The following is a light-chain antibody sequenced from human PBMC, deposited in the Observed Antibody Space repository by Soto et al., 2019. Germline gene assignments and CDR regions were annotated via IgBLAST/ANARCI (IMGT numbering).Light chain of an antibody. J-gene: IGKJ1*01. CDR3: HQRQSWPRT. Sequence: EIVLTQSPATLSSFPGYRVTLSCRASQYINTRLAWYQHRPGQAPRLLIYQTSLRAAGIPARFSASGSGTDFTLTISDVQPEDFALYYCHQRQSWPRTFDQGTKVHIK. CDR2: QTS. V-gene: IGKV3-11*01. CDR1: QYINTR.